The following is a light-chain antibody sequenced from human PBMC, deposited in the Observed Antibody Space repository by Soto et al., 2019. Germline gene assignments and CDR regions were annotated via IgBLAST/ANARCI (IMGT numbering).Light chain of an antibody. V-gene: IGKV4-1*01. Sequence: EIVLTQSPESLAVSLGERATIDCKSSHNLLFSPNNQNSLAWYKHQPGQPPKLLIYWASIRQSGVPDRFSGSGSGTDFTLTITSLQAEDVAIYYCQQYFGTPWTFGQGTKVAVK. CDR1: HNLLFSPNNQNS. CDR3: QQYFGTPWT. J-gene: IGKJ1*01. CDR2: WAS.